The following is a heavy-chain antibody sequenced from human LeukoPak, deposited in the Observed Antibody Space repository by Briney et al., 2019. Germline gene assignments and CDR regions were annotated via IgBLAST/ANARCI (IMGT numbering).Heavy chain of an antibody. CDR2: IYYSGST. V-gene: IGHV4-59*01. J-gene: IGHJ4*02. CDR1: GGSFSSYY. D-gene: IGHD2-8*01. Sequence: SETLSLTCAAYGGSFSSYYWSWIRQPPGKGLEWIGYIYYSGSTNYNPSLKSRVTISVDTSKNQFSLKLSSVTAADTAVYYCARVDPVHNGVCPDYWGQGTLVTVSS. CDR3: ARVDPVHNGVCPDY.